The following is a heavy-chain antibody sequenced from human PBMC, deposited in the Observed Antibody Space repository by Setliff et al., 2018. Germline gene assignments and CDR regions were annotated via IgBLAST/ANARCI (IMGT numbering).Heavy chain of an antibody. V-gene: IGHV4-59*08. J-gene: IGHJ4*02. D-gene: IGHD5-18*01. CDR3: ARLPPLHTPMALTFDY. Sequence: SETLSLTCTVSGGSVRGYYWSWIRQPPGKGLEWMGYMYYSGDTNYNPSLKSRVTISVDTSKNQFSLELRSVTAADTAVYYCARLPPLHTPMALTFDYWGQGILVTVSS. CDR2: MYYSGDT. CDR1: GGSVRGYY.